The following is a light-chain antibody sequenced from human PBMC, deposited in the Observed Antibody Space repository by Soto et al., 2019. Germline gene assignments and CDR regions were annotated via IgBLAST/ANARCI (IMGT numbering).Light chain of an antibody. CDR2: GAS. J-gene: IGKJ1*01. CDR1: QSVNSN. CDR3: QQYHNWPPWT. Sequence: EIVMTQSPATLSVSPGERATLSCRASQSVNSNLAWYQQKAGQAPRLLIYGASTRATGIPARFSGSGSGTEFTLTISGLQSEDFAVSFCQQYHNWPPWTFGQGTKVEIK. V-gene: IGKV3-15*01.